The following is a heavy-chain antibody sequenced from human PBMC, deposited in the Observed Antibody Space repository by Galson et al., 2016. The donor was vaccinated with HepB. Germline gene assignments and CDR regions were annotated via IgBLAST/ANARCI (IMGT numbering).Heavy chain of an antibody. CDR3: AKDAKMYDYVWGSYRHEYYFAY. CDR1: GFTFSNYG. Sequence: SLRLSCAASGFTFSNYGIHWVRQAPGKGLEWVAVISYDGSNKYYADSVKGRFTISRDKSKNTLYLQMNSLRAEDTAVYYCAKDAKMYDYVWGSYRHEYYFAYWGQGTLVTVSS. J-gene: IGHJ4*02. V-gene: IGHV3-30*18. CDR2: ISYDGSNK. D-gene: IGHD3-16*02.